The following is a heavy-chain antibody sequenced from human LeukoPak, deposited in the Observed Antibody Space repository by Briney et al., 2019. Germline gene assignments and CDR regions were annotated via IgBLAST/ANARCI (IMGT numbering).Heavy chain of an antibody. CDR2: VSGGAEAT. D-gene: IGHD3-16*01. CDR3: ASGGSLVLPRYYYYYGMDV. CDR1: GFSFRDYA. J-gene: IGHJ6*02. V-gene: IGHV3-23*01. Sequence: GGSLRLSCAASGFSFRDYAMTWVRQAPGKGLEWVSTVSGGAEATYYADSVKGRFAISRDNSKSALYLQMNSLRAEDTAVYYCASGGSLVLPRYYYYYGMDVWGQGTTVTVSS.